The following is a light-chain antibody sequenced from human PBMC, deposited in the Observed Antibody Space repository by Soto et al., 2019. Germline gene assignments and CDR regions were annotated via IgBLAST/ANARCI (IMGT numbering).Light chain of an antibody. Sequence: DIQMTQSPTSLSASVGDRVTITCRASQGIRNFVAWYQQKPGKPPKLLIYAASTLQSGVPPRFSGSGSGTDFTLTINSLQPEDVATYSCQKYSSVPVFGPGTKVEI. CDR3: QKYSSVPV. V-gene: IGKV1-27*01. J-gene: IGKJ3*01. CDR1: QGIRNF. CDR2: AAS.